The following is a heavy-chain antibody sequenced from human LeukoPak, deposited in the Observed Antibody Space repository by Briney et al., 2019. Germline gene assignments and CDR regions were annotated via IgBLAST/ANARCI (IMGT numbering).Heavy chain of an antibody. J-gene: IGHJ4*02. CDR2: IRYDGSNK. V-gene: IGHV3-30*02. D-gene: IGHD6-13*01. Sequence: GGSLRLSCAASGFTFSSYAMGWVRQAPGKGLEWVAFIRYDGSNKYYADSVKGRFTISRDNSKNTLYLQMNSLRAEDTAVYYCAKDRVYSSTSYFDYWGQGTLVTVSS. CDR1: GFTFSSYA. CDR3: AKDRVYSSTSYFDY.